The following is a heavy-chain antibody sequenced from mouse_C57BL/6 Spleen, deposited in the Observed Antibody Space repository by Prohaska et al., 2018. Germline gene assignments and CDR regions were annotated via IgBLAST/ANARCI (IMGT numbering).Heavy chain of an antibody. CDR2: INPDSSTI. CDR3: ASPNWDWYVDV. V-gene: IGHV4-1*01. J-gene: IGHJ1*03. D-gene: IGHD4-1*01. CDR1: GIDFSRYW. Sequence: EVKLLQSGGGLVQPGGSLKLSCAASGIDFSRYWMSWVRRAPGKRLEWIGEINPDSSTINYAPSLKNKFISSRDNAKNTLYLQMSKVRSEDTALYYCASPNWDWYVDVWGTGTTVTVSS.